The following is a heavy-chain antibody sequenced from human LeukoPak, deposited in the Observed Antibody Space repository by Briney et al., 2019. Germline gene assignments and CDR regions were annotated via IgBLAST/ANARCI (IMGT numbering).Heavy chain of an antibody. CDR2: INQDGSEK. J-gene: IGHJ4*02. Sequence: GGSLRLSCAASGFTFSNYWMSWVRQAPGKGLEWVANINQDGSEKYYVDSVKGRFTISRDNAKDSVYLQMNSLRAEDTAVYYCAKDLGWIQFGYWGQGALVTVSS. V-gene: IGHV3-7*03. D-gene: IGHD5-18*01. CDR1: GFTFSNYW. CDR3: AKDLGWIQFGY.